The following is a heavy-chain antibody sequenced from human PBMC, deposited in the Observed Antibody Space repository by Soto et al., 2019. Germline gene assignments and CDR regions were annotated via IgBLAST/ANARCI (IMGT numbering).Heavy chain of an antibody. CDR2: IWYDGSNK. Sequence: GGSLRLSCAASGFTSGSYGMHWVRQAPGKGLEWVAVIWYDGSNKYYADSVKGRFTISRDNSKNTLYLQMNSLRAEDTAVYYCARDQGNQYYGMDVWGQGTTVTVSS. CDR3: ARDQGNQYYGMDV. J-gene: IGHJ6*02. CDR1: GFTSGSYG. D-gene: IGHD1-1*01. V-gene: IGHV3-33*01.